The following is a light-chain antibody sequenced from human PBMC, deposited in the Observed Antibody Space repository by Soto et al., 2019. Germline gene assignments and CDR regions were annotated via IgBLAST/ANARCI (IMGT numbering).Light chain of an antibody. V-gene: IGKV3-20*01. CDR3: HQYGSSPWT. J-gene: IGKJ1*01. CDR2: DAS. Sequence: EIVLTQSPGTLSLSPGERATLSCRASQSVSRSYLGWYQQKPGQAPRLLIYDASTRATGIPDRFSGSGSGTDFTLAISRLEPEDFAVYYCHQYGSSPWTFGQGTKVE. CDR1: QSVSRSY.